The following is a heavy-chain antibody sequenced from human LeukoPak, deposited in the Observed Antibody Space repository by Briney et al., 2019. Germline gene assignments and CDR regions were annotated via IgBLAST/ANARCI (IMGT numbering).Heavy chain of an antibody. CDR1: GFSFSDYN. V-gene: IGHV3-21*01. CDR3: ARDDGSGSYANFYYYYYYMDV. D-gene: IGHD3-10*01. J-gene: IGHJ6*03. CDR2: ISSNTTYM. Sequence: GGSLRLSCTASGFSFSDYNMNGVRQAPGKGLEWVSSISSNTTYMYYADSVKGRFTISRDNAKKSLYLQMSSLRAEDTAVYYCARDDGSGSYANFYYYYYYMDVWGKGTTVTVSS.